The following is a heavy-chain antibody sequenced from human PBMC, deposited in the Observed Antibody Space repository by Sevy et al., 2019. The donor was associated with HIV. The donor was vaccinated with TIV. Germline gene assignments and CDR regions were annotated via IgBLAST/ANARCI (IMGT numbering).Heavy chain of an antibody. D-gene: IGHD3-10*01. CDR1: GFTFSSYG. J-gene: IGHJ4*02. Sequence: GGSLRLSCAASGFTFSSYGMHWVRQAPGKGLEWVAFIRYDGSNKYYADSVKGRFTISRDNSKNTLYLQMNSLSAEDTAVYYCAKDYLTMVLGIDYWGQGTLVTVSS. CDR2: IRYDGSNK. V-gene: IGHV3-30*02. CDR3: AKDYLTMVLGIDY.